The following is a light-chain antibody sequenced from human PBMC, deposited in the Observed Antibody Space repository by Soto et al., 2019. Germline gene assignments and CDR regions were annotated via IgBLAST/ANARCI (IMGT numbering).Light chain of an antibody. Sequence: IPLTQSPSPLSASVGGRVPITCRASQSISTWLAWYQQKPGKAPKLLIYKASGLESGVPSRFSGSGSGTDFTLTISSLQPDDFATYYCQQYNSYSPLTFGGGTKVDIK. J-gene: IGKJ4*01. CDR3: QQYNSYSPLT. V-gene: IGKV1-5*03. CDR2: KAS. CDR1: QSISTW.